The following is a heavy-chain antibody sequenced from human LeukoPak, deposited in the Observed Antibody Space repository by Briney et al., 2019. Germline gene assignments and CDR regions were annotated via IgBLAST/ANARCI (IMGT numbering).Heavy chain of an antibody. CDR2: ISYDGSNK. V-gene: IGHV3-30-3*01. D-gene: IGHD5-18*01. CDR1: GFTFSSYA. Sequence: GGSLRLSCAASGFTFSSYAMHWVRQAPGKGLEWVAVISYDGSNKYYADSVKGRFTISRDNSKNTLYLQMNSLRAEDTAVYYCARDPEVTYYFDYWGQGTLVTVSS. CDR3: ARDPEVTYYFDY. J-gene: IGHJ4*02.